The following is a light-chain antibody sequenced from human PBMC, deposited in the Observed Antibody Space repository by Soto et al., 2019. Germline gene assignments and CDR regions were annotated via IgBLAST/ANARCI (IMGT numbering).Light chain of an antibody. J-gene: IGKJ2*01. V-gene: IGKV1-39*01. CDR3: QQSYSTPRT. CDR2: AGS. CDR1: QSISSY. Sequence: DIQMTQSPSSLSASVGDRVTITFRASQSISSYLNWYQQKPGKAPKLLIYAGSSLQSGVLARCSGSGSGTDFTLTISSLQPEDFATYYCQQSYSTPRTFGQGTKLEIK.